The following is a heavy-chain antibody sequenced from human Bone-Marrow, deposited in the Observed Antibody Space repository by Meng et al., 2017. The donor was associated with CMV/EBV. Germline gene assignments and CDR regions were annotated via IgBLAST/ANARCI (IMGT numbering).Heavy chain of an antibody. CDR2: INPNSGGT. CDR1: GYTFTGYY. Sequence: ASVKVSCKASGYTFTGYYMHWVRQAPGQGLEWMGWINPNSGGTNYAQKFQGRVTMTRDTSIRTAYMELSRLRSDDTAVYYCARGGCSSTSCQPYFDYWGQGTLVTVSS. J-gene: IGHJ4*02. V-gene: IGHV1-2*02. CDR3: ARGGCSSTSCQPYFDY. D-gene: IGHD2-2*01.